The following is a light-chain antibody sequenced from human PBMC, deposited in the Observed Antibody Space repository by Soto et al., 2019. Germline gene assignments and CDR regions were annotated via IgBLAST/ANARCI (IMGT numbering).Light chain of an antibody. V-gene: IGKV3-11*01. CDR1: PRVSSY. Sequence: EIVLRHSPATPSLSPGARATLSCWASPRVSSYLAWYQQKPGHAPRLLIYDASNRATGIPARFSGSGSGTDFTLPISSLEPEEFAVYYCQQRSNWPPITVGQGTRLESK. J-gene: IGKJ5*01. CDR3: QQRSNWPPIT. CDR2: DAS.